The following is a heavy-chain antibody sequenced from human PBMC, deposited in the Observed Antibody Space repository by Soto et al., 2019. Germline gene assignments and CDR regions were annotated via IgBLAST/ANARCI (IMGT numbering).Heavy chain of an antibody. D-gene: IGHD3-3*01. V-gene: IGHV3-7*05. CDR2: IKQDGSEK. Sequence: GGSLRLSCAASGFTFSSYWMSWVRQAPGKGLEWVANIKQDGSEKYYVDSVKGRFTISRDNAKNSLYLQMNSLRAEDTAVYYCARDNFDFWSGYPDYWGQGTLVTV. CDR3: ARDNFDFWSGYPDY. CDR1: GFTFSSYW. J-gene: IGHJ4*02.